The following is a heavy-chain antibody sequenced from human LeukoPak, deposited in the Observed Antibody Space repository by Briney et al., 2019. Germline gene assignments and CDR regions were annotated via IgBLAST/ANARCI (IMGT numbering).Heavy chain of an antibody. V-gene: IGHV4-39*01. CDR2: IYYTGST. CDR1: GGSISSSPYY. CDR3: TTGNY. J-gene: IGHJ4*02. Sequence: SETLSLTCTVSGGSISSSPYYWGWIRQPPGKGLEWIGSIYYTGSTYYNPSLKSRVTISVDTSKNQFSLKLTSVTAADTAVYYCTTGNYWGQGTLVTVSS. D-gene: IGHD1-14*01.